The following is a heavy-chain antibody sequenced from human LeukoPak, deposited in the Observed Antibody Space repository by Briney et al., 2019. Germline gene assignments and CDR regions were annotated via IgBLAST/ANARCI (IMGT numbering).Heavy chain of an antibody. J-gene: IGHJ4*02. D-gene: IGHD4-23*01. CDR1: GLTFSSYW. Sequence: GGSLRLSCAASGLTFSSYWMNWVRQAPGKGLVWVSRIASDGSSTTYADSVKGRFSISRDNARNTLYLQTNSLRVEDTAVYYCARGRPHGNDYWGQGTLVTVFS. CDR3: ARGRPHGNDY. V-gene: IGHV3-74*01. CDR2: IASDGSST.